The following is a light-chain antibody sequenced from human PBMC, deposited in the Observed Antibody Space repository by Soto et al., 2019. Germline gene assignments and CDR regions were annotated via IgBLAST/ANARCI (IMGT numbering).Light chain of an antibody. CDR3: QQFGNSPYT. CDR2: GAS. V-gene: IGKV3-20*01. CDR1: QSVSSSY. J-gene: IGKJ2*01. Sequence: EIVLTQSPGTLSLSPGERATLSCRASQSVSSSYLAWYQQKPGQTPRLLIYGASSRATGIPDRFSGSGSGTDLTLTISRLEPEDFAVYYCQQFGNSPYTFGQGTKLDIK.